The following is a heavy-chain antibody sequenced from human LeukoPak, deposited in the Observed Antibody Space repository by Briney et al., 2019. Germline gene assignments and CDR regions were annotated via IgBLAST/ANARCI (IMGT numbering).Heavy chain of an antibody. CDR3: ARAGSDNLVYFDY. CDR1: GGPISSSSYY. Sequence: PSETLSLTCTVSGGPISSSSYYWGWIRQPPGKGLEWIGYIYYSGSTNYNPSLKSRVTISVDTSKNQFSLKLSSVTAADTAVYYCARAGSDNLVYFDYWGQGTLVTVSS. CDR2: IYYSGST. V-gene: IGHV4-61*05. J-gene: IGHJ4*02. D-gene: IGHD3-16*02.